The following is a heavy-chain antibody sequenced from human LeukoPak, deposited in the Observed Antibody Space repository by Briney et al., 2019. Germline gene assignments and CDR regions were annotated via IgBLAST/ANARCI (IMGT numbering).Heavy chain of an antibody. Sequence: ASVKVSCKASGYTFTSYAMNWVRQTPGHGLEWMGIINPSGGSTSYAQKFQGRVSMTRDMSTSTVYMELYSLRSEDTAVYYCARDEWLDYWGQGTLVTVSS. CDR2: INPSGGST. CDR1: GYTFTSYA. V-gene: IGHV1-46*01. D-gene: IGHD3-3*01. CDR3: ARDEWLDY. J-gene: IGHJ4*02.